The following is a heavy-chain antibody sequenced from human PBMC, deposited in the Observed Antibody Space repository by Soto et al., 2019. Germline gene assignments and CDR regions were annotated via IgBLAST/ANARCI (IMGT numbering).Heavy chain of an antibody. V-gene: IGHV3-30-3*01. Sequence: QVQLVESGGGVVQPGRSLRLSCAASGFTFSSYAMHWVRQAPGKGLEWVAVISYDGSNKYYADSVKGRFTISRDNSKNTLYLQMNSLRAEDTAVYYCARDYSSGYYRLDYWGQGTLVTVSS. CDR1: GFTFSSYA. J-gene: IGHJ4*02. CDR3: ARDYSSGYYRLDY. CDR2: ISYDGSNK. D-gene: IGHD3-22*01.